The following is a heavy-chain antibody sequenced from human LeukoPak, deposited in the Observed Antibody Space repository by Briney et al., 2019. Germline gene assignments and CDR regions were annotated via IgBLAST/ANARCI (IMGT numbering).Heavy chain of an antibody. CDR3: ARHNGGRYSGSYLDY. J-gene: IGHJ4*02. CDR2: IYTSGST. V-gene: IGHV4-4*09. Sequence: SETLSLTCTVSGASISNYYWSWIRQPPGKTLEWIGYIYTSGSTNYNPSLKSRVTMSVDTSKNQFSLKLSSVTAADTAVYYCARHNGGRYSGSYLDYWCQATLVTVSS. D-gene: IGHD1-26*01. CDR1: GASISNYY.